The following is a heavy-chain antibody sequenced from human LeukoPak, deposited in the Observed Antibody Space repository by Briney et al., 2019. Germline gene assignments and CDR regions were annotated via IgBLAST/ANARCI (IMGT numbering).Heavy chain of an antibody. CDR2: IIPILGIA. CDR1: GGTFSSYA. J-gene: IGHJ4*02. V-gene: IGHV1-69*04. D-gene: IGHD4-17*01. Sequence: GSSVKVSCKASGGTFSSYAISWVRQAPGQGLEWMGRIIPILGIANYAQKFQGRVTITADKSTSTAYMELSSLRSEDTAVYYCARGTYGDYVLDYWGQGTLVTVSS. CDR3: ARGTYGDYVLDY.